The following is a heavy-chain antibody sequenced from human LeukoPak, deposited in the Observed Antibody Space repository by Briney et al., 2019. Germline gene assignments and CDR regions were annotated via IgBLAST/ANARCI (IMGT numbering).Heavy chain of an antibody. CDR1: GFTFSSYG. CDR2: ISYDGSNK. CDR3: ARDSAPHDY. J-gene: IGHJ4*02. V-gene: IGHV3-30*03. Sequence: PGRSLRLSCAASGFTFSSYGMHWVRQAPGKGLEWVAVISYDGSNKYYADSVKGRFTISRDNSKNTLYLQMNSLRAEDTAVYYCARDSAPHDYWGQGTLVTVSS.